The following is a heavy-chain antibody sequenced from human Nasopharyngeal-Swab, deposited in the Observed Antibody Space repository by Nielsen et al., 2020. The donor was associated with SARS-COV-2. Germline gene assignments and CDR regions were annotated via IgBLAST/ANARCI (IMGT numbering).Heavy chain of an antibody. V-gene: IGHV3-9*01. CDR2: ISWNSGST. D-gene: IGHD3-22*01. CDR3: AKDNNPYYYDSSGYAFDI. Sequence: PGKGLERVSGISWNSGSTGYADSAKGRFTISRDNAKNSLYLQMNSLRAEDTALYYCAKDNNPYYYDSSGYAFDIWGQGTMVTVSS. J-gene: IGHJ3*02.